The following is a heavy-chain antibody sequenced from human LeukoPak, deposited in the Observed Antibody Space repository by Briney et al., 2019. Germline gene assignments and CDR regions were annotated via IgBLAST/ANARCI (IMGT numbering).Heavy chain of an antibody. V-gene: IGHV4-59*08. J-gene: IGHJ4*02. Sequence: SETLSLICTVSGGSISSYYWSWIRQPPGKGLEWIGYIYYSGSTNYNPSLKSRVTISVDTSKNQFSLKLSSVTAADTAVYYCARGLDSTLLTDWGQGTLVTVSS. CDR2: IYYSGST. D-gene: IGHD3-10*01. CDR1: GGSISSYY. CDR3: ARGLDSTLLTD.